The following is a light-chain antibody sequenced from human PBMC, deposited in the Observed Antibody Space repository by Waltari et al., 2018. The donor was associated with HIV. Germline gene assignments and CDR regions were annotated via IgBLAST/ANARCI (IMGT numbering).Light chain of an antibody. J-gene: IGLJ2*01. CDR1: SFNIGSNT. Sequence: QSVLSQPPSASGTPGQRVTISCSGSSFNIGSNTVNWYQQLPGTAPKLLINSNNKLPSGVPDRFSGSKAVTSAALAISGLQSDDEADYYCASWDDSLIGPVFGGGTKLTVL. V-gene: IGLV1-44*01. CDR3: ASWDDSLIGPV. CDR2: SNN.